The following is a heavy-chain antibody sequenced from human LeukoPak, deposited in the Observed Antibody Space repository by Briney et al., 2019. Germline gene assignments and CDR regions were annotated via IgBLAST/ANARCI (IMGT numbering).Heavy chain of an antibody. V-gene: IGHV4-59*01. J-gene: IGHJ4*02. CDR3: ARSNLSTSYSSPDY. CDR1: GGSISSYY. Sequence: SETLSLTCTVSGGSISSYYWSWIRQPPGKGLEWIGYIYYSGSTNYNPSLKSRVTISVDTSKNQFSLKLSSVTAADTAVYYCARSNLSTSYSSPDYWGQGTLVTVSS. CDR2: IYYSGST. D-gene: IGHD6-13*01.